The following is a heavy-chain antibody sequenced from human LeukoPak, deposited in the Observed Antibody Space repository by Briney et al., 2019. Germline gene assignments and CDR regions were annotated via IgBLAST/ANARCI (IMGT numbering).Heavy chain of an antibody. CDR2: IHSSEGT. V-gene: IGHV4-59*08. CDR1: GGSLNGYY. J-gene: IGHJ6*04. D-gene: IGHD4-17*01. CDR3: ARHVYGEGMVV. Sequence: SETLSLTCTVSGGSLNGYYWGWIRQPPGKGLECIGYIHSSEGTAHNAALKSRLTISLDTSKNQFSLTLSSVTAADTAVYYCARHVYGEGMVVWGKGTTVTVSS.